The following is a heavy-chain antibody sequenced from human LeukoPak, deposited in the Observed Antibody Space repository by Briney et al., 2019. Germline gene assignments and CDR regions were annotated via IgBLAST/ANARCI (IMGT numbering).Heavy chain of an antibody. J-gene: IGHJ3*02. Sequence: ASVTVSCTAPGYTFTSYYMHWVRQAPGQGLEWMGIINPSGGSTSYAQKFQGRVTMTRDTSTSTVYMELSSLRSEDTAVYYCASGEKAPGAFDIWGQGTMVTVSS. CDR2: INPSGGST. V-gene: IGHV1-46*01. D-gene: IGHD3-10*01. CDR3: ASGEKAPGAFDI. CDR1: GYTFTSYY.